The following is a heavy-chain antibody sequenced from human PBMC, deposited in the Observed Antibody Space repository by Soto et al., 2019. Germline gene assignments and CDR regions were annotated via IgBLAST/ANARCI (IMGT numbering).Heavy chain of an antibody. Sequence: ASVKVSCKATGYTFTGYYMHWVRQAPGQGIEWMGWINPNSGGTKYAQKFQGWVTMTRDTSISTAYMELSRLRSDDTAVYYCVATTIYGKTWSNRPYTYYAMDVWGQGTKVTVSS. CDR2: INPNSGGT. J-gene: IGHJ6*02. D-gene: IGHD2-2*02. CDR3: VATTIYGKTWSNRPYTYYAMDV. CDR1: GYTFTGYY. V-gene: IGHV1-2*04.